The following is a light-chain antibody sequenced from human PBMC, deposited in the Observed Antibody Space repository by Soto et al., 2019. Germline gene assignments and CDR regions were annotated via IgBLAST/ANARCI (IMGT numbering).Light chain of an antibody. CDR2: GAS. J-gene: IGKJ4*01. CDR1: QSVGSY. V-gene: IGKV3-15*01. CDR3: HHYNSWPLT. Sequence: TQYQDTLSVSPGEGATLSFSASQSVGSYFGWYYQKPGQAPRLLIYGASTRATGIPARFSGSGFGTEFTLTTSSLQSEDFAVYYCHHYNSWPLTFGGGTKVDI.